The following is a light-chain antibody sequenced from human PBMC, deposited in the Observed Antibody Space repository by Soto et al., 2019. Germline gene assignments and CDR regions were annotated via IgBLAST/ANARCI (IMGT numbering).Light chain of an antibody. V-gene: IGKV4-1*01. J-gene: IGKJ4*01. CDR3: RQYYSTPVT. CDR1: ESILFSSNNKNY. CDR2: WAS. Sequence: DIVMTQSPDSLAVSLGERATIKCKSSESILFSSNNKNYLTWYQQKPGRPPKPLIYWASTRESGVPDRFSGSGSGTDFTLTISSLQAEDVAVYYCRQYYSTPVTFGGGTKVEIK.